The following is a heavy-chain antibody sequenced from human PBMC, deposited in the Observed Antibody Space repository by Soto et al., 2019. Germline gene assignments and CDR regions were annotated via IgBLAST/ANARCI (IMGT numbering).Heavy chain of an antibody. CDR2: IYYSGST. CDR3: ARAHYGLGQYYFDY. CDR1: GVSISSYY. D-gene: IGHD3-10*01. J-gene: IGHJ4*02. V-gene: IGHV4-59*01. Sequence: SETLSLTCTVSGVSISSYYWSLLRPPPGKGLEWIGYIYYSGSTNYNPSLKSRVTISVDTSKNQFSLKLSSVTAADTAVYYCARAHYGLGQYYFDYWGQGTLVTVSS.